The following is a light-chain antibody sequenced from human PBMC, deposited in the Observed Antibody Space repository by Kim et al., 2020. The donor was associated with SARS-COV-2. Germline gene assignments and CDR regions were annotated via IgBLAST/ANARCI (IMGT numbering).Light chain of an antibody. Sequence: GQKVTISCSGSSSNIGNNDISWYQQLPGTAPKLLIYDNDKRPSGIPDRFSGSKSGTSATLGITGLQTGDEADYYCGTWHSSLSVYVFGTGTKVTVL. CDR3: GTWHSSLSVYV. J-gene: IGLJ1*01. CDR1: SSNIGNND. CDR2: DND. V-gene: IGLV1-51*01.